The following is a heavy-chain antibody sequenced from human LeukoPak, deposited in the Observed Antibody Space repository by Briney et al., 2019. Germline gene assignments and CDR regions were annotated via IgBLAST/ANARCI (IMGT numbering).Heavy chain of an antibody. CDR3: ARGPITMVRGVIIYDAFDI. CDR1: GYTFTSYD. D-gene: IGHD3-10*01. V-gene: IGHV1-8*03. Sequence: ASAKVSCKASGYTFTSYDINWVRQATGQGLEWMGWMNPNSGNAGYAQKFQGRVTITRNTSISTAYMELNSLRSEDTAVYYCARGPITMVRGVIIYDAFDIWGQGTMVTVSS. CDR2: MNPNSGNA. J-gene: IGHJ3*02.